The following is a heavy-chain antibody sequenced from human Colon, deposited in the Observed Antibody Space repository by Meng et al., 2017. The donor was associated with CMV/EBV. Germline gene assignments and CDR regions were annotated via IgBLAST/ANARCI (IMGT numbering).Heavy chain of an antibody. CDR1: GVTCCCDH. D-gene: IGHD3-3*01. Sequence: GYGVTCCCDHWSWIRQRPGKGLVWIGEINHSGSNNYNPSLKSRVTTSVDTSKNQFSLKLSSVTAADTAVYYCARGYDFWSGYYFGYWGQGTLVTVSS. CDR3: ARGYDFWSGYYFGY. V-gene: IGHV4-34*01. J-gene: IGHJ4*02. CDR2: INHSGSN.